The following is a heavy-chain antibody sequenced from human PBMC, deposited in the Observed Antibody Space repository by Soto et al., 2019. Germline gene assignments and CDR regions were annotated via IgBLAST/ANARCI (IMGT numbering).Heavy chain of an antibody. V-gene: IGHV3-33*01. CDR1: GFTFSSYG. CDR2: IWYDGSNK. Sequence: HPGGSLRLSCAASGFTFSSYGMHWVRQAPGKGLEWVAVIWYDGSNKYYADSVKGRFTISRDNSKNTLYLQMNSLRAEDTAVYYCARVQTPIVVVPAAYYYYYGMDVWGQGTTVTVSS. D-gene: IGHD2-2*01. CDR3: ARVQTPIVVVPAAYYYYYGMDV. J-gene: IGHJ6*02.